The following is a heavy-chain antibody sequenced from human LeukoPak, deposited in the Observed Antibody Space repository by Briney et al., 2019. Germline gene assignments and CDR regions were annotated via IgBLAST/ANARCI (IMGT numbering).Heavy chain of an antibody. V-gene: IGHV3-53*01. Sequence: WGSLSLSCAASGFTVSRNYMSWVRQAPGKGLEWVSVLYSGGSTNYADSVKGRFTISRDNSKNTLYLQMNSLRAEDTAVYYCARVRDYYDSRGYYFEYFDHWGQGTLVTVSS. J-gene: IGHJ1*01. CDR1: GFTVSRNY. CDR2: LYSGGST. D-gene: IGHD3-22*01. CDR3: ARVRDYYDSRGYYFEYFDH.